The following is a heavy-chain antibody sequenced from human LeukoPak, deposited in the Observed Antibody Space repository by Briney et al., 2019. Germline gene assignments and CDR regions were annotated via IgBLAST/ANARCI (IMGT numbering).Heavy chain of an antibody. CDR3: AREGGYSYGYDWFDP. D-gene: IGHD5-18*01. J-gene: IGHJ5*02. CDR1: GGSISSYY. CDR2: IYYSGST. Sequence: SETLSLTCTVSGGSISSYYWSWIRQPPGKGLEWIGYIYYSGSTNYNPSLKSRVTISVDTSKNQFSLKLSSVTAADTAAYYCAREGGYSYGYDWFDPWGQGTLVTVSS. V-gene: IGHV4-59*01.